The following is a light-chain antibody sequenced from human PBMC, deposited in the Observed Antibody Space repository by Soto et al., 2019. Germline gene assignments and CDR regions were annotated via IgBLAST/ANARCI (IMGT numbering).Light chain of an antibody. CDR3: SSYTSSSTYV. CDR1: SSDVGGYNY. Sequence: SALTQPASVSGSPGQSITISCTGTSSDVGGYNYVSWSQQHPGKAPQLMIYEVSNRPSGVSNRFSGSKSGNTASLTISGLQAEDEADYYCSSYTSSSTYVFGPGTKLTVL. CDR2: EVS. V-gene: IGLV2-14*01. J-gene: IGLJ1*01.